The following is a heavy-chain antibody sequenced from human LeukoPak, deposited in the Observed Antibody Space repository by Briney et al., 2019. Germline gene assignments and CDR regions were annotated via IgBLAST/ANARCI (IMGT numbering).Heavy chain of an antibody. J-gene: IGHJ4*02. V-gene: IGHV1-24*01. CDR3: AIIASAGTFDY. D-gene: IGHD6-13*01. CDR2: FDPQDRET. Sequence: ASVKVSCKVSGYTLTEIAMHWERQAPGEGLEWMGGFDPQDRETVYAQKFQGRVTMTEDTSTDTAFMELSGLRSEDTVLYYCAIIASAGTFDYWGQGALVTVSS. CDR1: GYTLTEIA.